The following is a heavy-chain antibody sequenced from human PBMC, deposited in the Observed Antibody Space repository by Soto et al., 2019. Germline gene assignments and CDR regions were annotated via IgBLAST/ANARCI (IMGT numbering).Heavy chain of an antibody. CDR3: AKDMGGCSCGSCYSAYYYSYGIDV. CDR2: ISWNSGSI. V-gene: IGHV3-9*01. CDR1: GFTFDDYA. Sequence: SLRLCCAASGFTFDDYAMHWVRQAPGKGMEWVSGISWNSGSIGYADSVKGRFTISRDNAENSLYLQMNSLRAEDTALYYCAKDMGGCSCGSCYSAYYYSYGIDVSGQGTSVTVSS. D-gene: IGHD2-15*01. J-gene: IGHJ6*02.